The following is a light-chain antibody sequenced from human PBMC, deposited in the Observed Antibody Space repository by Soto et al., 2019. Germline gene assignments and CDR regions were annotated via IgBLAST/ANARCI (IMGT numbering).Light chain of an antibody. CDR3: QQYGSSPLT. V-gene: IGKV3-20*01. Sequence: EIVLTQSPGTLSLSPGERATLSCRASQSVSSSYLAWYQQKHGQAPRLLIYGASSRATGIPDRLSGSGSGTDFTLTISRLEPEDFAVYFCQQYGSSPLTFGGGTKVEIK. CDR1: QSVSSSY. CDR2: GAS. J-gene: IGKJ4*01.